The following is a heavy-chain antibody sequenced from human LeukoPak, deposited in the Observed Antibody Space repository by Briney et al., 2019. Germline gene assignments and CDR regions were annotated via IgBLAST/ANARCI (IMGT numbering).Heavy chain of an antibody. J-gene: IGHJ5*02. CDR3: ARDRRQRVYGDYVWFDP. CDR1: GYTFTGYY. D-gene: IGHD4-17*01. Sequence: ASVKVSCKASGYTFTGYYMHWVRQAPGQGLEWMGWISAYNGNTNYAQKLQGRVTMTTDTSTSTAYMELRSLRSDDTAVYYCARDRRQRVYGDYVWFDPWGQGTLVTVSS. V-gene: IGHV1-18*04. CDR2: ISAYNGNT.